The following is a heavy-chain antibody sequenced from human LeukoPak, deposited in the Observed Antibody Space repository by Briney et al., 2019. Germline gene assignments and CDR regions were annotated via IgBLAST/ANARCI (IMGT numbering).Heavy chain of an antibody. V-gene: IGHV3-23*01. CDR1: GFTFSSYG. Sequence: GGSLRLSCTASGFTFSSYGMNWIRQAPGKGLEWVSAISGSGGSTYYADSVKGRFTISRDNSKNTLYLQMNSLRAEDTAVYYCAKEDMGYCSGGSCYPDDAFDIWGQGTMVTVSS. J-gene: IGHJ3*02. D-gene: IGHD2-15*01. CDR3: AKEDMGYCSGGSCYPDDAFDI. CDR2: ISGSGGST.